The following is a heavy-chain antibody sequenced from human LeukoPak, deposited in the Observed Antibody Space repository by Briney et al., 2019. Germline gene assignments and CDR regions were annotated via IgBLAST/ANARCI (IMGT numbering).Heavy chain of an antibody. V-gene: IGHV3-48*04. CDR1: GFTFSSYS. Sequence: GGSLRLSCAASGFTFSSYSMNWVRQAPGKGLEWVSYISSSSSTIYYADSVKGRFTISRDNAKNTLYLQMNSLRAEDTAVYYCARDTFGITIFGVEKEGLDYWGQGTLVTVSS. CDR3: ARDTFGITIFGVEKEGLDY. CDR2: ISSSSSTI. J-gene: IGHJ4*02. D-gene: IGHD3-3*01.